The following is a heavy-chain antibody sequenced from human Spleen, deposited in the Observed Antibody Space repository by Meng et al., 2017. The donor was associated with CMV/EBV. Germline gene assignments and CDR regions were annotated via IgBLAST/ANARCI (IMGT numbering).Heavy chain of an antibody. CDR2: IYYGGNT. CDR1: GGSRSSSSDF. Sequence: GGSRSSSSDFWGWFSQPPGKGLGWIGSIYYGGNTYYNPSLKSRVTISVDTSKNQFSLKLSSVTAADTAVYYCAILGGTSTRYYFDYWGQGTLVTVSS. J-gene: IGHJ4*02. CDR3: AILGGTSTRYYFDY. V-gene: IGHV4-39*01. D-gene: IGHD3-10*01.